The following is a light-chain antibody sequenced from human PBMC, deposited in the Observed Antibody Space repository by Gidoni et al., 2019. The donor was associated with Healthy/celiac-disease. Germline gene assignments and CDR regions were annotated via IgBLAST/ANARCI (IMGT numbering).Light chain of an antibody. J-gene: IGKJ3*01. Sequence: EIVLTQSPATLSLSPGERATLSCRASQSVSSYLAWYQQKPGQAPRLLIYDASNRATGIPARFSGSGSVTDFTLTISSLEPEDFAVYYCQQRSNWPPEFTFXPXTKVXIK. CDR1: QSVSSY. CDR3: QQRSNWPPEFT. V-gene: IGKV3-11*01. CDR2: DAS.